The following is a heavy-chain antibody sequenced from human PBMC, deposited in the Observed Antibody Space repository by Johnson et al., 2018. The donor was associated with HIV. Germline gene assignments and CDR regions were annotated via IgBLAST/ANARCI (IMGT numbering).Heavy chain of an antibody. CDR1: GFTFSNYG. CDR2: ISADGSNK. CDR3: AKEPWQSSLSLIGLVVFDI. D-gene: IGHD6-19*01. J-gene: IGHJ3*02. V-gene: IGHV3-30*18. Sequence: QVQLVESGGGVVQPGRSLRLSCAASGFTFSNYGMHWVRQAPGKGLEWVAVISADGSNKYYADSVQGRFTISRDNSKNTLYLQMDRLRAEDRAVYYCAKEPWQSSLSLIGLVVFDIRGQGTMVTVSS.